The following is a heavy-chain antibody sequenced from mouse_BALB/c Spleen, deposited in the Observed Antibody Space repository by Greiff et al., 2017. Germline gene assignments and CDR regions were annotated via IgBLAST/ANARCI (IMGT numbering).Heavy chain of an antibody. CDR1: GFTFSSYA. CDR3: ARGLYYRYDLYYAMDY. V-gene: IGHV5-9-4*01. J-gene: IGHJ4*01. D-gene: IGHD2-14*01. CDR2: ISSGGSYT. Sequence: DVQLVESGGGLVKPGGSLKLSCAASGFTFSSYAMSWVRQSPEKRLEWVAEISSGGSYTYYPDTVTGRFTISRDNAKNTLYLEMSSLRSEDTAMYYCARGLYYRYDLYYAMDYWGQGTSVTVSS.